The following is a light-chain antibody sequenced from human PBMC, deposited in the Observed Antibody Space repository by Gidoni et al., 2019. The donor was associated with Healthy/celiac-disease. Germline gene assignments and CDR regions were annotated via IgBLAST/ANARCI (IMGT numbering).Light chain of an antibody. CDR1: QSISSW. Sequence: SVGDRVTITCRASQSISSWLAWYQQKPGKAPKLLIYDASSLESGVPSRFSGSGSGTEFTLTISSLQPDDFATYYCQPYNSYSETFGQGTKVEIK. J-gene: IGKJ1*01. CDR2: DAS. CDR3: QPYNSYSET. V-gene: IGKV1-5*01.